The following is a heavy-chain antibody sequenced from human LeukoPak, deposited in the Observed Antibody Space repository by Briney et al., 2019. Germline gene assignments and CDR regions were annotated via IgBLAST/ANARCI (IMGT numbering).Heavy chain of an antibody. Sequence: GGSLRLSCAASGFTFNTFNMNWVRQAPGKGLGWVSSIASGGDYIYYADSVKGRFTTSRDNAKNSLSLQLNSLRVEDTAVYYCARGHYDVLAASYKWTPDYWGQGTLVTVSS. CDR3: ARGHYDVLAASYKWTPDY. CDR2: IASGGDYI. J-gene: IGHJ4*02. D-gene: IGHD3-9*01. V-gene: IGHV3-21*01. CDR1: GFTFNTFN.